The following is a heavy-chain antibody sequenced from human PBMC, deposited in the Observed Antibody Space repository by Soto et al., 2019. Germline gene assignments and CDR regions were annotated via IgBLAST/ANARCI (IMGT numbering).Heavy chain of an antibody. Sequence: GGSLRLSCAASGFTFSDYYMRWIRQAPGKGLEWVSYISSSGSTISYADSVKGPFTISKDNAKDSLYLQMISLRDADTAVYYCAGDSALVDAFDIWGQGTMVTVSS. CDR3: AGDSALVDAFDI. V-gene: IGHV3-11*01. J-gene: IGHJ3*02. CDR2: ISSSGSTI. CDR1: GFTFSDYY.